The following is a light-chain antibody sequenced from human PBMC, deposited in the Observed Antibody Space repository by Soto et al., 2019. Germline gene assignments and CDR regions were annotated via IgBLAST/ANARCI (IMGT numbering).Light chain of an antibody. CDR3: QQFNNYPLT. CDR2: EAS. V-gene: IGKV1D-13*01. Sequence: AIQLTQSPSSLSASVRDRVTITCRASQDITSALAWWQKKPASPPKLLIYEASNLETGVPSRFSGSGSGTDFTLTISSLQPADFATYYCQQFNNYPLTFGGGTRVEI. J-gene: IGKJ4*01. CDR1: QDITSA.